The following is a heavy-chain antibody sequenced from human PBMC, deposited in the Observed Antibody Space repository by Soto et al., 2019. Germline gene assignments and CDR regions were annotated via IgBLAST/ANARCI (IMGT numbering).Heavy chain of an antibody. J-gene: IGHJ4*02. CDR1: GGSFSGYY. CDR3: ATMGTPATGLYFFDY. Sequence: SETLSLTCAVYGGSFSGYYWTWIRQPPGTGLEWIGEINHSGSTNYNPSLKSRVTISVDTSKSQFSLNLSFVTAADTSVYYCATMGTPATGLYFFDYWGQGSLVTVS. V-gene: IGHV4-34*01. CDR2: INHSGST. D-gene: IGHD2-15*01.